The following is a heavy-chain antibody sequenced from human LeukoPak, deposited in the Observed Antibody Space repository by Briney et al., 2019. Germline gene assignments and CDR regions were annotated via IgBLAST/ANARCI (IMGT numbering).Heavy chain of an antibody. CDR2: IYYSGNT. Sequence: SETPSLTCTVSGGSITNYYWSWIRQPPGKGLEWIGYIYYSGNTNYNPSLKSRVTMSVDTSKNQFSLKLSSVTAADTAVYYCARTVHYSSGWAPTYYFDYWGQGTLVSVSS. J-gene: IGHJ4*02. V-gene: IGHV4-59*01. CDR1: GGSITNYY. D-gene: IGHD6-19*01. CDR3: ARTVHYSSGWAPTYYFDY.